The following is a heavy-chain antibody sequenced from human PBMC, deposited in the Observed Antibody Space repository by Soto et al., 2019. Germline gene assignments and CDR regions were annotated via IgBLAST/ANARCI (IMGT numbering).Heavy chain of an antibody. D-gene: IGHD1-26*01. V-gene: IGHV4-59*01. J-gene: IGHJ4*02. CDR3: ARRWGPTFDY. CDR1: GGSIRSYY. CDR2: IYYSGST. Sequence: QVHLRESGPGLVKPSETLSLTCTVSGGSIRSYYWSWIRQPPGKGLEWIGYIYYSGSTNHNPSLKSRVTISVDTSKNQFSLKLRSVTAADTAVYYCARRWGPTFDYWGQGTLVTVSS.